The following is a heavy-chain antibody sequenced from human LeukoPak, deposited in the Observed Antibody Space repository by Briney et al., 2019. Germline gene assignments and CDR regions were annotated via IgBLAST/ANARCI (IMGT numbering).Heavy chain of an antibody. CDR1: GFTFSGYA. D-gene: IGHD4-11*01. CDR3: ASGIAVTSPVH. Sequence: TGGSLRLSCAASGFTFSGYAMHWVRQAPGKGLDWVAVISYDGSNKYYADSVKGRFTISRDNSKNTLYLQMNSLRAEDTAVYYCASGIAVTSPVHWGQGTLVTVYS. J-gene: IGHJ1*01. V-gene: IGHV3-30-3*01. CDR2: ISYDGSNK.